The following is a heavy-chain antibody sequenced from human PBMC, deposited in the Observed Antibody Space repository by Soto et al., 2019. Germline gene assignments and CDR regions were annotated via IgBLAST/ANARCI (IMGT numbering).Heavy chain of an antibody. V-gene: IGHV3-48*02. CDR3: ARLPKGSLVTA. D-gene: IGHD2-21*02. CDR1: GFRFSDHS. J-gene: IGHJ4*02. Sequence: VQLVESGGGLVSPGGSLTLSCVGSGFRFSDHSMHWVRRAPGTGLQWLSYISSSGDTTHYADSVRGRFTVSRDNAKNSVFLRMDSLRDDDTAMYYCARLPKGSLVTAWGQGTLVIVSS. CDR2: ISSSGDTT.